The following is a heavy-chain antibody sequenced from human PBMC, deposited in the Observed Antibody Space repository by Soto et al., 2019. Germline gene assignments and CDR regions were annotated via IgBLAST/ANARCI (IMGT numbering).Heavy chain of an antibody. CDR2: IYYSGRT. J-gene: IGHJ4*02. CDR3: AREDILAGYWFDY. V-gene: IGHV4-30-4*01. CDR1: GGSISSGDYY. Sequence: QVQLQESGPGLVKPSQTLSLTCTVSGGSISSGDYYWSWIHQPPGKGLEWIGYIYYSGRTYYNPSLKSRVTISVDTSKNQFSLKLSSVTAADTAVYYCAREDILAGYWFDYWGQGTLVTVSS. D-gene: IGHD3-9*01.